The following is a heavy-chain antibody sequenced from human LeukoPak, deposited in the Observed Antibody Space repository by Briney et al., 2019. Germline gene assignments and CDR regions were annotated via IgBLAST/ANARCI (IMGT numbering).Heavy chain of an antibody. CDR3: ARGSYYTGPPFDY. CDR2: FDPEDGET. J-gene: IGHJ4*02. D-gene: IGHD1-26*01. V-gene: IGHV1-24*01. Sequence: ASVKVSCKVSGYTLTELSMHWVRQAPGKGLEWMGGFDPEDGETIYAQKFQGRVTMTEDTSTDAAYMELSSLRSDDTAVYYCARGSYYTGPPFDYWGQGTLVTVSS. CDR1: GYTLTELS.